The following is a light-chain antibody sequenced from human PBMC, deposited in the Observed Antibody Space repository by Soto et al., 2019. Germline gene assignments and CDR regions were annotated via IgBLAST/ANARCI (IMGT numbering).Light chain of an antibody. V-gene: IGKV3-20*01. CDR2: GAS. CDR1: QSVSSNY. CDR3: QQYGMSLT. Sequence: EIVLTQSPGTLSLAPGERATLSCRASQSVSSNYLAWYQQKPGQAPRLLIYGASSRATGIPDRFSGSGSGTDFTLTISRLEPEDLAIYYCQQYGMSLTFGGGTKVEIK. J-gene: IGKJ4*01.